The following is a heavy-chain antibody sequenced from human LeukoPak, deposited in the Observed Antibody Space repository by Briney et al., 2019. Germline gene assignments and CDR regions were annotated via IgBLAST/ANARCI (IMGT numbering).Heavy chain of an antibody. V-gene: IGHV4-31*03. Sequence: PSETLSLTCTVSGGSISSGGYYWSWIRQHPGKGLEWIGYIYYSGSTYYNPSLKSRVTISVDTSKNQFSLKLSSVTAADTAVYYCARSNLEWLLHDYWGQGTLVTVSS. CDR2: IYYSGST. J-gene: IGHJ4*02. CDR1: GGSISSGGYY. D-gene: IGHD3-3*01. CDR3: ARSNLEWLLHDY.